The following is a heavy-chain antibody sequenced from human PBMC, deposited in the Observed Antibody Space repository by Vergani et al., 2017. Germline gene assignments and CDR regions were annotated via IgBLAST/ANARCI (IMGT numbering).Heavy chain of an antibody. Sequence: EVQLVESGGGLVKPGGSLRLSCAASGFTFSSYSMNWVRQAPGKGLEWISSISSSSSYIYYADSVKGRFTIARENAKNSLYLQMNSLRAEDTAVYYCARWTTVTTTVYYYGMDVWGQGTTVTVSS. CDR2: ISSSSSYI. CDR1: GFTFSSYS. V-gene: IGHV3-21*01. D-gene: IGHD4-17*01. J-gene: IGHJ6*02. CDR3: ARWTTVTTTVYYYGMDV.